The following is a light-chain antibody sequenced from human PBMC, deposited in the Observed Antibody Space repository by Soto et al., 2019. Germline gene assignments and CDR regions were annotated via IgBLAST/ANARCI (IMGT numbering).Light chain of an antibody. CDR1: SGSIASNY. CDR3: QSYDSSTVV. V-gene: IGLV6-57*04. J-gene: IGLJ2*01. CDR2: EDN. Sequence: NFMLTQPHSVSASPGKTVTISCTRRSGSIASNYVQWYQQRPGSAPTTVIYEDNQRPSGVPDRFSGSTDGSSNSASLTISGLQTEDEADYYCQSYDSSTVVFGGGTKLTVL.